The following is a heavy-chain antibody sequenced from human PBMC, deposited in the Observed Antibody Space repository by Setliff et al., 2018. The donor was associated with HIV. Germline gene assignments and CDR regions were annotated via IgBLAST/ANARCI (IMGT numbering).Heavy chain of an antibody. Sequence: PGGSLRLSCAASGFTFSSYAMSWVRQAPGKGLEWVSAISPSGGSTYYADSVTGRFTISRDNSKDTVYLQMNTLSGEDTAVYYCARGRIALNYYYYMDFWGKGTSVTVSS. CDR3: ARGRIALNYYYYMDF. D-gene: IGHD6-13*01. V-gene: IGHV3-23*01. J-gene: IGHJ6*03. CDR1: GFTFSSYA. CDR2: ISPSGGST.